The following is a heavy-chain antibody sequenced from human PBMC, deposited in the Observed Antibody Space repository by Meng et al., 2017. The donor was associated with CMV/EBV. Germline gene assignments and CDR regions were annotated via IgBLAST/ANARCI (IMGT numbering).Heavy chain of an antibody. CDR1: GFTFSNAW. D-gene: IGHD4-17*01. Sequence: GGSLRLSCAASGFTFSNAWMSWVRQAPGKGLEWVGRIKSKTDGGTTDYAAPVKGRFTISRDDSKNTLYLQMNSLRAEDTAVYYCARAYDYGDYDSCYFDYWGQGTLVTVSS. CDR2: IKSKTDGGTT. V-gene: IGHV3-15*01. CDR3: ARAYDYGDYDSCYFDY. J-gene: IGHJ4*02.